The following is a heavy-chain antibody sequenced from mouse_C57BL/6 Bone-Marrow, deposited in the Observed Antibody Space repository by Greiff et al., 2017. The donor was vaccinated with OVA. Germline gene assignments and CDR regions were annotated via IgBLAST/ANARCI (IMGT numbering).Heavy chain of an antibody. Sequence: DVKLQESGPGLVKPSQSLSLTCSVTGYSITSGYYWNWIRQFPGNKLEWMGYISYDGSNNYNPSLKNRISITRDTSKNQFFLKLNSVTTEDTATYYCARMSPFITTVVEGWFAYWGQGTLVTVSA. CDR1: GYSITSGYY. J-gene: IGHJ3*01. CDR2: ISYDGSN. V-gene: IGHV3-6*01. D-gene: IGHD1-1*01. CDR3: ARMSPFITTVVEGWFAY.